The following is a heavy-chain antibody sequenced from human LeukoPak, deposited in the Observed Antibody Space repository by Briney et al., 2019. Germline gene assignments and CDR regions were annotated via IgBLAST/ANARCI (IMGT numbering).Heavy chain of an antibody. J-gene: IGHJ4*02. V-gene: IGHV4-59*01. Sequence: SETLSLTCAVYGGSFSGYYWSWIRQPPGKGLEWIGYIYYSGNTNYNPSLKSRVTISVDTSKNQFSLKLTSVTAADTAVYYCARWRGGAFDYWGQGTLVTVSS. CDR1: GGSFSGYY. CDR2: IYYSGNT. CDR3: ARWRGGAFDY.